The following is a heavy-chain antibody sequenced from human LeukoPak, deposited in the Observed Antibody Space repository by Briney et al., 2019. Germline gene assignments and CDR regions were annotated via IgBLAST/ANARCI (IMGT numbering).Heavy chain of an antibody. CDR1: GGTFSSYA. J-gene: IGHJ4*02. CDR2: IIPILGIA. D-gene: IGHD2-2*01. V-gene: IGHV1-69*04. CDR3: ARESVCSSSSCLHYFDY. Sequence: SVKVSCKASGGTFSSYAISWVRQAPGQGLEWMGRIIPILGIANYAQKFQGRVTITADKSTSTAYMELSSLRSEDTAVYYCARESVCSSSSCLHYFDYWGQGTLVTVSS.